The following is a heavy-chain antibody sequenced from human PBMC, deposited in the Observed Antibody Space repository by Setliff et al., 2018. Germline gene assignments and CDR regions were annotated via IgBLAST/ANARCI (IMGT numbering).Heavy chain of an antibody. Sequence: PSETLSLTCAVSGYSISSGYYWGWIRQPPGKGLEWIGSIYYSGSTYYNPSLKSRVTISVDTSKNQFSLKLSSVTAADTAVYYCARDSAYSSSWYSYYYGMDVWGQGTTVTVSS. J-gene: IGHJ6*02. CDR3: ARDSAYSSSWYSYYYGMDV. V-gene: IGHV4-38-2*02. D-gene: IGHD6-13*01. CDR1: GYSISSGYY. CDR2: IYYSGST.